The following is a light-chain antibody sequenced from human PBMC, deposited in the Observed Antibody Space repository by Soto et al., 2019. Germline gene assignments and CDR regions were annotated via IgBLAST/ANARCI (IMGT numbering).Light chain of an antibody. CDR3: QQYHSYPLT. V-gene: IGKV1-5*03. Sequence: DIQMTQSPSTLSASVRERVTITCRASQSISAWLAWYQQKPGKAPKLLIYKASNVESGVPSRFSGSGSGTEFTLTISSLQPDDFATYYCQQYHSYPLTFGQGTRLEIK. J-gene: IGKJ5*01. CDR2: KAS. CDR1: QSISAW.